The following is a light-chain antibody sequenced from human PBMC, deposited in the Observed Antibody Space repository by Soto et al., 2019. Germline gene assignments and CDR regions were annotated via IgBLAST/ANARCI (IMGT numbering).Light chain of an antibody. V-gene: IGLV2-14*01. CDR1: SSDVGGYNY. CDR3: SSYTSSTTLSVI. CDR2: GVT. J-gene: IGLJ2*01. Sequence: QSALTQPASVSGFPGQSITISCTGTSSDVGGYNYVSWYQQHPGKAPKLMIYGVTNRPSGVSNRFSGSKSGNTASLTISGLQADDEADYYCSSYTSSTTLSVIFGGGTKLTVL.